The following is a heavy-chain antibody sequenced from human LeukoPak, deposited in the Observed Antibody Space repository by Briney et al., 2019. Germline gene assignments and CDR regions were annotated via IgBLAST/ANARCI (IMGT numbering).Heavy chain of an antibody. CDR1: GGSISSYY. CDR3: ARVDANWGVVDC. Sequence: SETLSLTCTVSGGSISSYYWSWIRQPPGKGLEWIGYFHYSGTTNYNPSLKSRVTISLDTSKNQFSLKLSSVTAADTAVYYCARVDANWGVVDCWGQGTLVTVSS. CDR2: FHYSGTT. J-gene: IGHJ4*02. D-gene: IGHD7-27*01. V-gene: IGHV4-59*01.